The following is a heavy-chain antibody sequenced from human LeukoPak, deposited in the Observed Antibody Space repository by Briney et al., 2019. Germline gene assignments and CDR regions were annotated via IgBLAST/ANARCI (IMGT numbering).Heavy chain of an antibody. V-gene: IGHV3-53*04. CDR2: IYSNTSA. CDR1: RFTISYNY. D-gene: IGHD6-6*01. Sequence: PGGSLRLSCAASRFTISYNYMSWVRQAPGKGLQWVSVIYSNTSAYYADSVKGRFTISRHNSKNTLYLQMTSLRAEDTAVYYCARDIPVDSSWSVPKPVRDSWGQGTLVTVSS. CDR3: ARDIPVDSSWSVPKPVRDS. J-gene: IGHJ5*02.